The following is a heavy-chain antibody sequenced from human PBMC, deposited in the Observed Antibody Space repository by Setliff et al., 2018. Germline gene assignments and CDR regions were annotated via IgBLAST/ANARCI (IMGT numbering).Heavy chain of an antibody. CDR3: AKASDSSGYYGFDI. V-gene: IGHV3-7*01. Sequence: GGSLRLSCAASGFTFSRYWMSWVRQAPGKGLEWVANIKQDGSEKYYVDSVKGRFTISRDNAKNSLYLQMNSLRAEDTAVYYCAKASDSSGYYGFDIWGQGTMVTVSS. CDR1: GFTFSRYW. D-gene: IGHD3-22*01. J-gene: IGHJ3*02. CDR2: IKQDGSEK.